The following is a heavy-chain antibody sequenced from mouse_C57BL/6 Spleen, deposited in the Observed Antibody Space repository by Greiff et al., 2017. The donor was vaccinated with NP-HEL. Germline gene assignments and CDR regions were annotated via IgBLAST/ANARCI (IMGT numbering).Heavy chain of an antibody. CDR3: ARGDYDGYYY. Sequence: QVQLKQPGAELVRPGSSVKLSCKASGYTFTSYWMHWVKQRPIQGLEWIGNIDPSDSETHYNQKFKDKATLTVDKSSSTAYMQLSSLTSEDSAVYYCARGDYDGYYYWGQGTTLTVSS. J-gene: IGHJ2*01. D-gene: IGHD2-3*01. CDR1: GYTFTSYW. V-gene: IGHV1-52*01. CDR2: IDPSDSET.